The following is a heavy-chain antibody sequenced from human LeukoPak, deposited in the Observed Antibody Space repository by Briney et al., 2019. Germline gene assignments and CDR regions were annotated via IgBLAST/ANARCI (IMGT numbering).Heavy chain of an antibody. D-gene: IGHD2-21*01. CDR1: AGNFNNYA. CDR3: ARGRELLGIQCAFDI. CDR2: VIPMFGSA. V-gene: IGHV1-69*13. Sequence: SVKVSCTPSAGNFNNYAISWVRQAPGQGLEWLGGVIPMFGSANYAQKFQGRVTITADGITSIAYMELGSLTSDDTAVYYCARGRELLGIQCAFDIWGQGTVVTVAS. J-gene: IGHJ3*02.